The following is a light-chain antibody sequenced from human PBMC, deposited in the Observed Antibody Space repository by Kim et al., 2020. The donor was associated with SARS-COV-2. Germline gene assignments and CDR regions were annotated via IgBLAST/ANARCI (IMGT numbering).Light chain of an antibody. V-gene: IGKV3-20*01. J-gene: IGKJ2*01. Sequence: EIVLTQSPGTLSLSPGERATLSCRASQSVSSSYLAWYQQKPGQAPRLLIYGASSRATGIPDRFSGSGSGTDFTLTISRLEPEDFAVYYCQQYGSSPWYTFGQGTKLEI. CDR3: QQYGSSPWYT. CDR2: GAS. CDR1: QSVSSSY.